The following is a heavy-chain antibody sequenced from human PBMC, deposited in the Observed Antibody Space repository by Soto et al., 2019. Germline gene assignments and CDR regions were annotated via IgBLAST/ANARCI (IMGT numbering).Heavy chain of an antibody. V-gene: IGHV3-15*07. CDR2: IKSEAYGGTT. CDR3: TTFSIVIANEH. J-gene: IGHJ1*01. Sequence: EVQLVESGGGLVKPGGSLRLSCAASGFSFGDAWMNWVRQAPGKGLEWVGRIKSEAYGGTTEFAAAVRGRFSISRDDSGNMVYLQMNGLTTEDTAVYHCTTFSIVIANEHWGQGALVTVSS. D-gene: IGHD1-26*01. CDR1: GFSFGDAW.